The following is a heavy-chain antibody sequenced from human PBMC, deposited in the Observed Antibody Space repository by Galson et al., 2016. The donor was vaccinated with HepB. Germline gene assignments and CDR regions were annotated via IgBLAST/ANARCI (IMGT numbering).Heavy chain of an antibody. CDR2: IGSTGDT. CDR1: GFTFRNHD. CDR3: ARALNSSSPYGRRYYGLDV. J-gene: IGHJ6*02. Sequence: SLRLSCAASGFTFRNHDMHWVRQATGKGLEWVSAIGSTGDTYYSGSVKGRFTISREKAEKSVFLQMKSLRAGDTAVYYCARALNSSSPYGRRYYGLDVWGQGTTVTVSS. D-gene: IGHD6-13*01. V-gene: IGHV3-13*01.